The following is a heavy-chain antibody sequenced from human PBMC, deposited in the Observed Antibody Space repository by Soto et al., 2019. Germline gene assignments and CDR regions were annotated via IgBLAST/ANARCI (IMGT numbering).Heavy chain of an antibody. CDR3: AGGYDWIYYYYGMDV. J-gene: IGHJ6*02. CDR2: IYYSGST. V-gene: IGHV4-59*01. CDR1: GGSISSYC. D-gene: IGHD5-12*01. Sequence: SETLSLTCTVSGGSISSYCWSWIRQPPGKGLEWIGYIYYSGSTNYNPSLKSRVTISVDTSKNQFSLKLSSVTAADTAVYYCAGGYDWIYYYYGMDVRGQGTPVTVSS.